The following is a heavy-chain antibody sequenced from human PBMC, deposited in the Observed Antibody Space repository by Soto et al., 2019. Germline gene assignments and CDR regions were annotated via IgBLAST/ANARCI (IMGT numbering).Heavy chain of an antibody. V-gene: IGHV1-3*01. CDR1: GYTFISYA. CDR3: AGAGYDYVWGSPYGMDV. D-gene: IGHD3-16*01. J-gene: IGHJ6*02. CDR2: INAGNGNT. Sequence: QVQLVQSGAEVKKPGASVKVSCKASGYTFISYAMHWVRQAPGQRLEWMGWINAGNGNTKYSQKFQGRVTITRDTSASTAYMELSSLKSQDTAVYYCAGAGYDYVWGSPYGMDVWGQGTMVTVSS.